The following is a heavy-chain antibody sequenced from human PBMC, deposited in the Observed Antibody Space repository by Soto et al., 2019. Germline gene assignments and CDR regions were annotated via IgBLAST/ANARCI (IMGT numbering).Heavy chain of an antibody. CDR1: GFTVSRYD. V-gene: IGHV3-53*01. CDR2: IQTGGAT. D-gene: IGHD5-12*01. Sequence: QLVESGGGLFQAGGSTRLSCLASGFTVSRYDMAWVRQAPGKGLEWASIIQTGGATYYTDSAQGRFTISRDNSRNTVYLQMCSLRVEDTGVYSCVRVLYDSGVVDFWGQGSPITVS. CDR3: VRVLYDSGVVDF. J-gene: IGHJ4*02.